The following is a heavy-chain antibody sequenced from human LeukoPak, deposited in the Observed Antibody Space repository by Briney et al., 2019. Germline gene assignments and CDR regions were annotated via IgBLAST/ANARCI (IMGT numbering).Heavy chain of an antibody. CDR2: IIPIFGTA. D-gene: IGHD2-2*02. V-gene: IGHV1-69*05. J-gene: IGHJ1*01. CDR1: GGTFSSYA. CDR3: ASRYCSSTSCYTDEYFQH. Sequence: ASVKVSCKASGGTFSSYAISWVRQAPGQGLEWMGGIIPIFGTANYAQKFQGRVTITTDESTSTAYMELSSLRSEDTAVYYCASRYCSSTSCYTDEYFQHWGQGTLVTVSS.